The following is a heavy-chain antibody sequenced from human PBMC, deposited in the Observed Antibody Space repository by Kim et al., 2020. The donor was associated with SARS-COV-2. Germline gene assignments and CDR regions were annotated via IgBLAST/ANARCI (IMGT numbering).Heavy chain of an antibody. J-gene: IGHJ4*02. V-gene: IGHV3-30*04. D-gene: IGHD3-10*01. CDR3: ARVIGDYFGSGSYYNV. CDR2: ISNDGSNK. Sequence: GGSLRLSCAASGFTFSNYAMHWVRQAPGKGLEWVALISNDGSNKDDADSLKGRFTISRDNSKKTLYLQMSNLRAEDTAVYYCARVIGDYFGSGSYYNVWGQGTLVTVSS. CDR1: GFTFSNYA.